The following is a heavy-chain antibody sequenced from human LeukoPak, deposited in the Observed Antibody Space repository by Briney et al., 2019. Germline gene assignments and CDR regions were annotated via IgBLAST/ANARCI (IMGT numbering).Heavy chain of an antibody. D-gene: IGHD6-13*01. CDR2: IYNSGST. CDR3: ARNNTRTVSRGSSRRRANAFDI. J-gene: IGHJ3*02. Sequence: SETLSLTCAVSGSSISSGYYWGWIRQPPGKGLEWIGSIYNSGSTYYNPSLRSRVTISIDTSKNQFSLKLSSVTAADTAVYYCARNNTRTVSRGSSRRRANAFDIWGQGTVVTVSS. CDR1: GSSISSGYY. V-gene: IGHV4-38-2*01.